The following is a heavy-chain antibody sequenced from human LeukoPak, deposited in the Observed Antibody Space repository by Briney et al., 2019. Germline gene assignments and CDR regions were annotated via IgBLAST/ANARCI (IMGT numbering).Heavy chain of an antibody. Sequence: SETLSLTCTVSGGSISSYYWSWIRQPAGKGLEWIGHIYNSGSTNYNPSLKGRVTMSVATSKNQFSLHLSSVTVADTAVYYCARGPRVATIRAFDIWGQGTMVTVSS. D-gene: IGHD5-24*01. J-gene: IGHJ3*02. CDR1: GGSISSYY. CDR2: IYNSGST. V-gene: IGHV4-4*07. CDR3: ARGPRVATIRAFDI.